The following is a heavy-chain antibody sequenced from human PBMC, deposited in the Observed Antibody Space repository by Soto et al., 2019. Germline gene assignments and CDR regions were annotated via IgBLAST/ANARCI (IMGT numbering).Heavy chain of an antibody. CDR1: GGTFSTSA. CDR2: IMPIFRTP. Sequence: QVQLEQSGAEVKKPGSSVKVSCKASGGTFSTSAISWVRQAHGQGLEWMGGIMPIFRTPDYAQKFQGRVTVTPEESTRTDYMVYSGLTSHETAMYYCARNKDRIQLGANCDNILDVWGQGTTVTV. J-gene: IGHJ6*02. CDR3: ARNKDRIQLGANCDNILDV. V-gene: IGHV1-69*05. D-gene: IGHD1-1*01.